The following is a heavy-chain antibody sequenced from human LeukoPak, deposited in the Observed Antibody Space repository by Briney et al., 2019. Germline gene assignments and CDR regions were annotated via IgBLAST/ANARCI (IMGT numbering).Heavy chain of an antibody. D-gene: IGHD6-13*01. Sequence: ASVKVSCKASGYTFTSYGISWVRQAPGQGLEWMGWISAYNGNTNYAQKLQGRVTMTTDTSTSTAYMELRSLRSDDTAVYYCARDTLIAAAGTEGDYWGQGTLVTVSS. J-gene: IGHJ4*02. V-gene: IGHV1-18*01. CDR1: GYTFTSYG. CDR3: ARDTLIAAAGTEGDY. CDR2: ISAYNGNT.